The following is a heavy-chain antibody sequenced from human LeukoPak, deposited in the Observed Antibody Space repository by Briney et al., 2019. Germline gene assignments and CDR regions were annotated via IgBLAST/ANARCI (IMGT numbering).Heavy chain of an antibody. D-gene: IGHD3-9*01. CDR2: IYHSGST. Sequence: SQTLSLTCAVSGGSISSGGYSWSWIRQPPGKGLEWIGYIYHSGSTYYNPSLKSRVTISVDRSKNQFSLKLSSVTAADTAVYYCARKRYFDYWGQGTLVTVSS. CDR1: GGSISSGGYS. CDR3: ARKRYFDY. J-gene: IGHJ4*02. V-gene: IGHV4-30-2*02.